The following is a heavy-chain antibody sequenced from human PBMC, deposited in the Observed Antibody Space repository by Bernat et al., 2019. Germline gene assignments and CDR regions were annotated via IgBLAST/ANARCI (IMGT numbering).Heavy chain of an antibody. Sequence: QLQLQESGPGLVKPSETLSLTCTFSGGSISGSSYYWGWILQPPGKGLEWIGSIFYSGSTYYNPSLKSRVTISADTSKNPLSLKLTSVTAADTAVYFCATHHHNPTYDYWGQGILVTVSS. V-gene: IGHV4-39*01. CDR2: IFYSGST. D-gene: IGHD1-14*01. CDR3: ATHHHNPTYDY. CDR1: GGSISGSSYY. J-gene: IGHJ4*02.